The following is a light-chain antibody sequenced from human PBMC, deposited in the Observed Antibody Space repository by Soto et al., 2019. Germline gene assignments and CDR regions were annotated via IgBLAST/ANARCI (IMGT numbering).Light chain of an antibody. CDR2: GVT. CDR3: FSFTTTSTHV. Sequence: QSALTQPASVSGSPGQSITISCTGSGSDIGAYNYVSWYQQHPGKAPKLLIHGVTRRPSGVSSRFSASKSAYTASLTISGLQAEDEAEYFCFSFTTTSTHVFGNGIKVIVL. J-gene: IGLJ1*01. V-gene: IGLV2-14*01. CDR1: GSDIGAYNY.